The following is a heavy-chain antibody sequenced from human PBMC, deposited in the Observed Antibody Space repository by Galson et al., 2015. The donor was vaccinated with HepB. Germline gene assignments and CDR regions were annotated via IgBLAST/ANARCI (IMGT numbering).Heavy chain of an antibody. CDR1: GGSISSYY. D-gene: IGHD5-18*01. V-gene: IGHV4-59*01. CDR2: IYYSGST. J-gene: IGHJ6*02. Sequence: LSLTCTVSGGSISSYYWSWIRQPPGKGLEWIGYIYYSGSTNYNPSLKSRVTISVDTSKNQFSLKLSSVTAADTAVYYCARDRRQLWGDYYYYGMDVWGQGTTVTVSS. CDR3: ARDRRQLWGDYYYYGMDV.